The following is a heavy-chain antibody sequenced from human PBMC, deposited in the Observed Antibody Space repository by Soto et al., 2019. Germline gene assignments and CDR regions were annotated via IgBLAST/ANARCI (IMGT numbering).Heavy chain of an antibody. CDR1: GGSISSGGYY. Sequence: SETLSLTCTVSGGSISSGGYYWSWIRQHPGKGLEWIGYIYYSGSTYYNPSLKSRVTISVDTSKNQFSLKLSSVTAADTAVYYCARSTAVTHNFDYWGQGTLVTVSS. CDR3: ARSTAVTHNFDY. V-gene: IGHV4-31*03. CDR2: IYYSGST. D-gene: IGHD4-17*01. J-gene: IGHJ4*02.